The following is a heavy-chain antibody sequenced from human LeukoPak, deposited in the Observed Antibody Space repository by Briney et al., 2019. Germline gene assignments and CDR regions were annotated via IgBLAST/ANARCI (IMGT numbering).Heavy chain of an antibody. V-gene: IGHV3-23*01. CDR1: GFTFSSYA. Sequence: GGSLRLSCAASGFTFSSYAMSWVRQAPGKGLEWVSAISGSGGSTYYADSVKGRFTISRDNSKNTLYLQMNSLRAEDTTVYYCAKDDFGGVIAPGYWGQGTLVTVSS. CDR2: ISGSGGST. J-gene: IGHJ4*02. D-gene: IGHD3-16*02. CDR3: AKDDFGGVIAPGY.